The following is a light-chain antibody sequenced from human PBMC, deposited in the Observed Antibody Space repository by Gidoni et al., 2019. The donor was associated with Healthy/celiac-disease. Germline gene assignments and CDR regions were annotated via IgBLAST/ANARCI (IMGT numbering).Light chain of an antibody. J-gene: IGKJ2*04. Sequence: DIQMTQSPSSLSASVGDRVTITCQASQDFSNYLNWYQQKPGKAPKLLIYDASNLETGVPSRFSGSGSGTDFTFTISSLQPEDIATYYCQQYDNLMCSFGQGTKLEIK. V-gene: IGKV1-33*01. CDR2: DAS. CDR1: QDFSNY. CDR3: QQYDNLMCS.